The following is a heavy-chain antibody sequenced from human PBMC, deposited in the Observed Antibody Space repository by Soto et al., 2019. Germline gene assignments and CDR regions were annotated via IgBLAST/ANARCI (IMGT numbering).Heavy chain of an antibody. CDR1: GDSVSSNSAA. CDR2: TYYRSRGYD. J-gene: IGHJ4*02. V-gene: IGHV6-1*01. CDR3: ARANDPSGNYIQYFDY. D-gene: IGHD3-22*01. Sequence: SPTLSLTCAISGDSVSSNSAAWNWIRQSPSRGLEWLGRTYYRSRGYDDYAESVRGRIAVNPDTSKNQFSLQLNSVTPEDTAVYFCARANDPSGNYIQYFDYWGQGTLVTVSS.